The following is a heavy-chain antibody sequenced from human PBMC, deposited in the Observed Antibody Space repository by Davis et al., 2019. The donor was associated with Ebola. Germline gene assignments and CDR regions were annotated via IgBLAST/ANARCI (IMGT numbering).Heavy chain of an antibody. CDR2: IYYSGST. V-gene: IGHV4-30-4*08. CDR1: GGSVSSGSYY. J-gene: IGHJ6*02. CDR3: ARGGGYVDYYYYGMDV. Sequence: SETLSLTCTVSGGSVSSGSYYWSWIRQPPGKGLEWIGYIYYSGSTYYNPSLKSRVTISVDTSKNQFSLKLSSVTAADTAVYYCARGGGYVDYYYYGMDVWGQGTTVTVSS. D-gene: IGHD3-16*01.